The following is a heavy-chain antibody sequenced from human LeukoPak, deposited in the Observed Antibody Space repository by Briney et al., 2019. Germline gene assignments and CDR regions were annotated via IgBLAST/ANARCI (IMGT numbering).Heavy chain of an antibody. Sequence: SQTLSLTCAISGDSVSSNSAAWNWIRQSPSRGLEWLGRTHYRAKWYNDYAVTVKSRITINPDTSKNQSSLQLNSVTPEDTAVYYCARRGPAGSSSSGMDVWGQGTTVTVSS. CDR3: ARRGPAGSSSSGMDV. D-gene: IGHD6-6*01. CDR2: THYRAKWYN. CDR1: GDSVSSNSAA. V-gene: IGHV6-1*01. J-gene: IGHJ6*02.